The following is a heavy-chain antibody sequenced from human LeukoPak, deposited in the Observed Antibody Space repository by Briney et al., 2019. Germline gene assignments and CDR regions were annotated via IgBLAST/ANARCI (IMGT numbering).Heavy chain of an antibody. J-gene: IGHJ4*02. CDR2: INTDGRST. CDR1: GFSFSNHW. Sequence: GGSLRLSCGASGFSFSNHWMHWARQAPGKGLVWVSRINTDGRSTRYADSVKGRFTISRDNAKNTLYLQVNSLRAEDTDMYYCARGYYSVSSGLGHFDYWGQGALVTVSS. D-gene: IGHD3-22*01. CDR3: ARGYYSVSSGLGHFDY. V-gene: IGHV3-74*01.